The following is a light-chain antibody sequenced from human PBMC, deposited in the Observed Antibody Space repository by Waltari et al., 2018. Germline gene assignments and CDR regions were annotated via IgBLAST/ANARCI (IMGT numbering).Light chain of an antibody. CDR1: TGPVTSGHY. J-gene: IGLJ2*01. CDR2: DTS. CDR3: LLSYDDARGV. Sequence: QAVVTQEPSLTVSPGGTVTLTCGTTTGPVTSGHYPYWFQQKPGQAPRTLIFDTSHRQSWTPARFSGSLLGGKAALTLSGAQPEDAAIYYCLLSYDDARGVFGGGTTLTVL. V-gene: IGLV7-46*01.